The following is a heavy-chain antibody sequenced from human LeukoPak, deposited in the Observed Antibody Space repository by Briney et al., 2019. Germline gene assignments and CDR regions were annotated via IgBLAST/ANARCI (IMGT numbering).Heavy chain of an antibody. Sequence: SETLSLTCTVSGASITSFYYNWIRQSAGKGLEWIGRIHTNGGTDYRPSLNSRVTMSVDTSKKQISLKLTSVTARDTAVYFCSRGGGYGDYWGQGILVTVSP. CDR3: SRGGGYGDY. D-gene: IGHD5-12*01. CDR2: IHTNGGT. V-gene: IGHV4-4*07. J-gene: IGHJ4*02. CDR1: GASITSFY.